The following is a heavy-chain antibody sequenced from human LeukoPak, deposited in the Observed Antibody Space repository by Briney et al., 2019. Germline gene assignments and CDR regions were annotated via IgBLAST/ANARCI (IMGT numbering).Heavy chain of an antibody. CDR1: GYTFSIYG. D-gene: IGHD2/OR15-2a*01. Sequence: ASVKVSCKASGYTFSIYGISWVRQAPGRSLEWMGWISGYDGDTNYAQSFQGRVAMTADTARSTAYMELRGLLSDDTAVYYCVRDQRHYFQSAYFDNWGQGTLVTVSS. CDR3: VRDQRHYFQSAYFDN. V-gene: IGHV1-18*01. CDR2: ISGYDGDT. J-gene: IGHJ4*02.